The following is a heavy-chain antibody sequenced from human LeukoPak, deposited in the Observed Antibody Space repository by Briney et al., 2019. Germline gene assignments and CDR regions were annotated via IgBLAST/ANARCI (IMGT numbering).Heavy chain of an antibody. J-gene: IGHJ4*02. CDR3: AREVWNASLYFDY. V-gene: IGHV3-21*01. CDR1: GFTFSSYS. CDR2: ISSSSSYI. D-gene: IGHD1-1*01. Sequence: PGGSLRLSRAASGFTFSSYSMNWVRQAPGKGLEWVSSISSSSSYIYYADSVKGRFTISRDNAKNSLYLQMDSLRAEDTAVYYCAREVWNASLYFDYWGQGTLVTVSS.